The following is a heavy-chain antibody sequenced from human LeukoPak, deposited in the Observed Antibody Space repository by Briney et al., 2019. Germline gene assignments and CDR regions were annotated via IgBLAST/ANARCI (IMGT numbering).Heavy chain of an antibody. CDR2: VRYDGGYE. CDR3: ARAPYYYGSFDY. V-gene: IGHV3-30*02. CDR1: GLTFSDYS. D-gene: IGHD3-10*01. J-gene: IGHJ4*02. Sequence: GGSLRLSCAASGLTFSDYSIHWVRQAPGKGLEWVAFVRYDGGYEYYTDSVKGRFTISRDNSKNTLHLQMNSLRAEDTAVYYCARAPYYYGSFDYWGQGTLVTVSS.